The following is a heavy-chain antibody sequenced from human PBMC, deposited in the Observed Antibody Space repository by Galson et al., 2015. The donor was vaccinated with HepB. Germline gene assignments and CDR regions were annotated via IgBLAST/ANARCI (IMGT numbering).Heavy chain of an antibody. CDR1: GYTFTNYG. CDR2: ISTNSGNT. V-gene: IGHV1-18*04. Sequence: SVKVSCKASGYTFTNYGISWARQAPGQGLEWMGWISTNSGNTNNGQKFQGRVSMTTDTSTNTAYMELTSLRSEDTAVYYCARDASSGYYIRSPDYWGQGTLVAVSS. D-gene: IGHD3-22*01. J-gene: IGHJ4*02. CDR3: ARDASSGYYIRSPDY.